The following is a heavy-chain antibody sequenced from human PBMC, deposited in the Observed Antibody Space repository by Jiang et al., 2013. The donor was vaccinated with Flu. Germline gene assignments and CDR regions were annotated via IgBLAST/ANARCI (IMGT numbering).Heavy chain of an antibody. D-gene: IGHD3-3*01. V-gene: IGHV4-39*01. CDR1: GGSISSSSYY. CDR2: IYYSGST. CDR3: ARQPNLEWLLYYYYGMDV. J-gene: IGHJ6*02. Sequence: LLKPSETLSLTCTVSGGSISSSSYYWGWIRQPPGKGLEWIGSIYYSGSTYYNPSLKSRVTISVDTSKNQFSLKLSSVTAADTAVYYCARQPNLEWLLYYYYGMDVWGQGTTVTVSS.